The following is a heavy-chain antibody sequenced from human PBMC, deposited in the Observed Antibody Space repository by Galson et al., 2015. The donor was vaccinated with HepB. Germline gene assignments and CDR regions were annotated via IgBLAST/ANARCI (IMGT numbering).Heavy chain of an antibody. Sequence: CAISGDSVSSNSAAWNWIRQSPSRGLEWLGRTYYRSKWYHDYAVSVKSRITINPDTSKNQFSLQLTSVTPEDTALYYCAREVFRYNWFDPWGQGTLVTVSS. V-gene: IGHV6-1*01. CDR2: TYYRSKWYH. CDR1: GDSVSSNSAA. J-gene: IGHJ5*02. CDR3: AREVFRYNWFDP. D-gene: IGHD3-10*01.